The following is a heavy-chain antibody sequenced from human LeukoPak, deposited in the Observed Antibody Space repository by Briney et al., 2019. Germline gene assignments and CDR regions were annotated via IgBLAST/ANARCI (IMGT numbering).Heavy chain of an antibody. CDR1: GGAIGSDGYY. Sequence: PSQTLSLTCSVSGGAIGSDGYYWNWIRQHPGKGLEWIGYIYYSGSASYNPSLKSRVTISVDTSKNQFSLKLSSVTAADTAVYYCAIYYDTSGYFAWGQGTLVTVSS. V-gene: IGHV4-31*03. CDR2: IYYSGSA. CDR3: AIYYDTSGYFA. J-gene: IGHJ5*02. D-gene: IGHD3-22*01.